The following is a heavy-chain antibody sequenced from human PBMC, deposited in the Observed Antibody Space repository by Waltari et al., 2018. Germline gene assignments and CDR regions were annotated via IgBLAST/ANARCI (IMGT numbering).Heavy chain of an antibody. J-gene: IGHJ4*02. Sequence: QVQLVQSGAEVKKPGSSVKVSCKASGGTFSSYAISWVRRAPGQGLEWMGGIIPIFGTANYAQKFQGRVTITADESTSTAYMELSSLRSEDTAVYYCARDRDYYDSSGYFHYFDYWGQGTLVTVSS. V-gene: IGHV1-69*01. CDR2: IIPIFGTA. CDR3: ARDRDYYDSSGYFHYFDY. D-gene: IGHD3-22*01. CDR1: GGTFSSYA.